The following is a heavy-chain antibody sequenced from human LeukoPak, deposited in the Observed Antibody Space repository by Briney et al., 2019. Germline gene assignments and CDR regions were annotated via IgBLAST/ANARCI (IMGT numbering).Heavy chain of an antibody. CDR2: IYYSGST. J-gene: IGHJ4*02. D-gene: IGHD6-19*01. V-gene: IGHV4-61*05. CDR3: ARRGYSSGYYYFDY. CDR1: GGSISSDSSY. Sequence: SETLSLTCTVSGGSISSDSSYWAWIRQPPGKGLEWIGYIYYSGSTNYNPSLKSRLTISVDTSKNQFSLKLSSVTAADTAVYYCARRGYSSGYYYFDYWGQGTLVTVSS.